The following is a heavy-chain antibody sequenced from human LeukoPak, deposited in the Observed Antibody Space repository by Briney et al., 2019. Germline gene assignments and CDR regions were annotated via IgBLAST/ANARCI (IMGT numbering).Heavy chain of an antibody. J-gene: IGHJ6*03. D-gene: IGHD6-6*01. V-gene: IGHV4-59*01. CDR2: IYYSGST. CDR3: ARAVSARRDHCYYYYMDV. CDR1: GGSISSYY. Sequence: SETLSLTCTVSGGSISSYYWSWIRQPPGKGLEWIGYIYYSGSTNYNPSLKSRVTISVDTSKNQFSLKLSSVTAADTAVYYCARAVSARRDHCYYYYMDVWGKGTTVTASS.